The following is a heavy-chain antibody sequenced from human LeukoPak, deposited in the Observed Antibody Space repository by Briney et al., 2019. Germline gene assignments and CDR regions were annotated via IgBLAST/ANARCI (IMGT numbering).Heavy chain of an antibody. D-gene: IGHD6-13*01. Sequence: GGSLRLSCEASGFTVSSNFMNWVRQAPGKGLEWVSDIYSGGTTYYAASVEGQFTISRHNSKNTLILQMNSLRVEDTAVYYCATPSPGGAAAGLFDYWGQGTLVTVSS. V-gene: IGHV3-53*04. J-gene: IGHJ4*02. CDR3: ATPSPGGAAAGLFDY. CDR2: IYSGGTT. CDR1: GFTVSSNF.